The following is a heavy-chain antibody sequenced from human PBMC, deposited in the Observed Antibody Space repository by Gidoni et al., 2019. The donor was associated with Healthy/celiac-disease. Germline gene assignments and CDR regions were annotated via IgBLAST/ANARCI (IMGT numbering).Heavy chain of an antibody. J-gene: IGHJ4*02. CDR1: GVTFSSYA. D-gene: IGHD3-3*01. Sequence: EVQLLESGGGLVQPGGSLRLSCAASGVTFSSYAMSWVRQAPGKGLEWVSAISGSGGSTYYADSVKGRFTISRDNSKNTLYLQMNSLRAEDTAVYYCAKDPFARRGLRFLEWLLSPFDYWGQGTLVTVSS. V-gene: IGHV3-23*01. CDR3: AKDPFARRGLRFLEWLLSPFDY. CDR2: ISGSGGST.